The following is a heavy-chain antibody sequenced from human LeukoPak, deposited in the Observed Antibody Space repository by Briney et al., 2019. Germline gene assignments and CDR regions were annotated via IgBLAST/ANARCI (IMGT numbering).Heavy chain of an antibody. J-gene: IGHJ4*02. Sequence: NPSETLSLTCTVSGGSISNYYWSWIRQPPGKGLEWIGYIYYSGSTNYNPSLKSRVTISVDTSKNQISLKLTSVTAADTAVYYCARTSLADYWGQGTLVTVSS. V-gene: IGHV4-59*01. CDR3: ARTSLADY. CDR1: GGSISNYY. CDR2: IYYSGST.